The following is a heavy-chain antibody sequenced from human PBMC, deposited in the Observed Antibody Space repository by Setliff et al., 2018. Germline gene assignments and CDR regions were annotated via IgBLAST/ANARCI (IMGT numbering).Heavy chain of an antibody. V-gene: IGHV1-3*04. Sequence: ASVKVSCKASGYTFTNYAIHWVRQAPGQRPEWMGWINTGNANTKYSQKFQGRVTITRDASASTASMELSSLRSEDTAVYYCASRVRIALLDFSYFEYWGPG. CDR1: GYTFTNYA. D-gene: IGHD3-3*01. CDR3: ASRVRIALLDFSYFEY. J-gene: IGHJ4*02. CDR2: INTGNANT.